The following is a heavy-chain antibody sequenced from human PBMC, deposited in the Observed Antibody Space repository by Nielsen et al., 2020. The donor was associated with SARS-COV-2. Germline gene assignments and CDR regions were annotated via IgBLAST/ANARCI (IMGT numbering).Heavy chain of an antibody. CDR1: GGPISSYY. CDR3: ATSDYDAFDI. J-gene: IGHJ3*02. V-gene: IGHV4-59*01. CDR2: IYYSGST. Sequence: SETLSLTCTVSGGPISSYYWSWIRQPPGKGLEWIGYIYYSGSTNYNPSLKSRVTISVDTSKNQFSLKLSSVTAADTAVYYCATSDYDAFDIWGQGTMVTVSS. D-gene: IGHD4-17*01.